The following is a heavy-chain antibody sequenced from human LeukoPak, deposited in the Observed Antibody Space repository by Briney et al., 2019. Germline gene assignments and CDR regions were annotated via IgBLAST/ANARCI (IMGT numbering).Heavy chain of an antibody. CDR2: INPNSGDT. Sequence: ASVNVSYKASGYTFSDYYMHWVRQAPGQGREWMVWINPNSGDTHYAQMFQGRVTMNRDTSINGAYMEVRRVRSDDTAVYYCAKSAQNSSAWFTGSFDYWGQGTLVTVSS. V-gene: IGHV1-2*02. J-gene: IGHJ4*02. D-gene: IGHD6-13*01. CDR1: GYTFSDYY. CDR3: AKSAQNSSAWFTGSFDY.